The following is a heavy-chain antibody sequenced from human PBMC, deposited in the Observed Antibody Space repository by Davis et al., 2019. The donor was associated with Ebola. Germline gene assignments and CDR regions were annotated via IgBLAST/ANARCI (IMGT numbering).Heavy chain of an antibody. Sequence: SETLSLTCTVSGGSISSYYWSWIRQPPGKGLEWIGYIYTSGSTNYNPSLKSRVTIAIDTSKNQFSLNLSSVTAADTAVYYCARLSGDYRAYNWFDPWGQGTLVTVSS. CDR1: GGSISSYY. D-gene: IGHD5-12*01. CDR3: ARLSGDYRAYNWFDP. J-gene: IGHJ5*02. V-gene: IGHV4-4*09. CDR2: IYTSGST.